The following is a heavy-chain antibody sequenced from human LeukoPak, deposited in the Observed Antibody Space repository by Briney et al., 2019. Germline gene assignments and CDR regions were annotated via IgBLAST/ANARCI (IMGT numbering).Heavy chain of an antibody. V-gene: IGHV3-30*18. CDR1: GFTFSGYG. J-gene: IGHJ4*02. D-gene: IGHD3-10*01. Sequence: GGSLRLSCAASGFTFSGYGMHWVRQAPGKGLEWVAVISYDGSNKYYADSVKGRFTISRDNSKNTLYLQMNSLRAEDTAVYYCAKGWGVGSGSYYPDDFDYWGQGTLVTASS. CDR2: ISYDGSNK. CDR3: AKGWGVGSGSYYPDDFDY.